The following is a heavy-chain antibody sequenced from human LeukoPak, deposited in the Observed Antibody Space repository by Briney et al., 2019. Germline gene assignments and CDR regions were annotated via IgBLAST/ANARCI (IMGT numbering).Heavy chain of an antibody. Sequence: GGSLRLSCGTSGFTFSNYAMNWVRQAQGEGVAWVSGIRNSGGGAYYADSVKGRFTISRDNSRSTLYLQMNSLRAEDTAVYYCAKGLRLGELSSGFDYWGQGTLVTVSS. V-gene: IGHV3-23*01. D-gene: IGHD3-16*02. CDR1: GFTFSNYA. CDR2: IRNSGGGA. CDR3: AKGLRLGELSSGFDY. J-gene: IGHJ4*02.